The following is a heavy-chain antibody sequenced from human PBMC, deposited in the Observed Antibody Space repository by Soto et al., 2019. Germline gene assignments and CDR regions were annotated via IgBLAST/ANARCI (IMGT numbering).Heavy chain of an antibody. CDR3: ARLRFIFMGGDFAS. J-gene: IGHJ4*02. Sequence: EVQLVESGGGLVQPGGSLRLSCAASGFTFTSYWMSWVRQAPGKGLEWVANIKQDGTSKYYADSVKGRFTVSRDNGKCSIYLQMDGLKDEDTAVYRCARLRFIFMGGDFASWGQGTLVTVSS. V-gene: IGHV3-7*05. D-gene: IGHD3-16*01. CDR2: IKQDGTSK. CDR1: GFTFTSYW.